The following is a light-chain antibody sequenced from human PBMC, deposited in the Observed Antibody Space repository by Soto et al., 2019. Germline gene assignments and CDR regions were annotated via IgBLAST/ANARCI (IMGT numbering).Light chain of an antibody. Sequence: DIQMTQSPSTLSVSIGDRVTITCRASESISSWLAWYQQKPGKAPNRLIYKASSLERGVPSRFSGNGSGTEFTLTISSLQPDDFATYYCQQFHSYSPYTFGQGNKLQIK. CDR3: QQFHSYSPYT. J-gene: IGKJ2*01. CDR2: KAS. CDR1: ESISSW. V-gene: IGKV1-5*03.